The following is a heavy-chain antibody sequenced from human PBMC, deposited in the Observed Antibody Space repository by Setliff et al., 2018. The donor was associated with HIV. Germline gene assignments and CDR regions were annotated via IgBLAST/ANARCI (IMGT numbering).Heavy chain of an antibody. D-gene: IGHD5-12*01. V-gene: IGHV3-30*07. J-gene: IGHJ4*02. CDR1: GFIFSSYA. Sequence: GGSLRLSCAASGFIFSSYAMRWVRQAPGKGLEWVAVMSYDGNNKYYADSVKGRFTISRDNAKNSLYLQMNSLRAEDTAVYYCSRVNSGGYNYKSFFDYWGQGTLVTVSS. CDR3: SRVNSGGYNYKSFFDY. CDR2: MSYDGNNK.